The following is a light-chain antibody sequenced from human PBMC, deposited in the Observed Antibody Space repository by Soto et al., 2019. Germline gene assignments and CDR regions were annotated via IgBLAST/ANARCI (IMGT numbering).Light chain of an antibody. J-gene: IGKJ5*01. Sequence: IMITQSPYSLSVSLPQSATLSFRSSQSISDTVAWYQQKPGQAPRLLIYGASTRAPGFPARFSGSGSGTDFTLTISSLEPEDFAVYYCQQRSNWPPTFGQGTRLEIK. CDR1: QSISDT. CDR2: GAS. V-gene: IGKV3-11*01. CDR3: QQRSNWPPT.